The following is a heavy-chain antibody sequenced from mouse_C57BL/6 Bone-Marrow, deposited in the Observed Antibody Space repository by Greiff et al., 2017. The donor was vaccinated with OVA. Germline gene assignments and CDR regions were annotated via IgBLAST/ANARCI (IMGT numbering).Heavy chain of an antibody. D-gene: IGHD1-1*01. CDR2: IDPENGDT. V-gene: IGHV14-4*01. CDR3: TTCSPWFAY. CDR1: GFNIKDDY. J-gene: IGHJ3*01. Sequence: EVQGVESGAELVRPGASVKLSCTASGFNIKDDYMHWVKQRPEQGLEWIGWIDPENGDTEYASKFQGKATITADTSSNTAYLQLSSLTSEDTAVYYCTTCSPWFAYWGQGTLVTVSA.